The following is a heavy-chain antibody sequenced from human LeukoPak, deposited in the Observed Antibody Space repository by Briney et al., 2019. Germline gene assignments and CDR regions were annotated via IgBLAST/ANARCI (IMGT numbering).Heavy chain of an antibody. D-gene: IGHD2-21*02. V-gene: IGHV3-48*03. CDR1: GFTFSSYE. CDR2: ISSSGSTI. J-gene: IGHJ4*02. CDR3: ARGLVVVVTALDY. Sequence: GGSLRLSCAASGFTFSSYEMNWVRQAPGKGLEWVSYISSSGSTIYYADSVKGRFTISRDNAKNSLYLQMNSPRAEDTAVYYCARGLVVVVTALDYWGQGTLVTVSS.